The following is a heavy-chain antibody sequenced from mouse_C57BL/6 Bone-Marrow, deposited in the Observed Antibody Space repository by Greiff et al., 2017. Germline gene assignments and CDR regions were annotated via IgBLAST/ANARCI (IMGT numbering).Heavy chain of an antibody. V-gene: IGHV1-26*01. Sequence: EVQLQQSGPELVKPGASVKISCKASGYTFTDYYMNWVKQSHGKSLEWMGDINPNNGGTSYNQKFKGKATLTVDKSSSTAYMELRSLTSEDSAVYYCARSPYDFFDYWGQGTTLTVSS. J-gene: IGHJ2*01. CDR2: INPNNGGT. CDR1: GYTFTDYY. CDR3: ARSPYDFFDY. D-gene: IGHD2-4*01.